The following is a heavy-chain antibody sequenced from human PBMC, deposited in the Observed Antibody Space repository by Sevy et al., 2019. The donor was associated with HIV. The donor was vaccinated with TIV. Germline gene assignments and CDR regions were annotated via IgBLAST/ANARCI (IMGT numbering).Heavy chain of an antibody. D-gene: IGHD1-26*01. CDR1: GFTFSSYG. CDR3: ATYSGSYDGDDY. V-gene: IGHV3-30*03. J-gene: IGHJ4*02. CDR2: ISYEGSNK. Sequence: GGSLRLSCAASGFTFSSYGMHWVRQAPGKGLEWVAVISYEGSNKYYADSVKGRFTISRDNSKNTLYLQMNSLRAEDTAVYYCATYSGSYDGDDYWGQGTLVTVSS.